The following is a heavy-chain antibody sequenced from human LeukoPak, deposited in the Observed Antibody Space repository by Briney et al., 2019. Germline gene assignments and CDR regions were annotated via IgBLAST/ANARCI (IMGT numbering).Heavy chain of an antibody. D-gene: IGHD6-19*01. J-gene: IGHJ6*02. CDR1: GFTGSSSF. CDR3: ARGQEQFNSPWQWGPRRNIFYYYGMDV. V-gene: IGHV3-66*01. Sequence: QPGWSLRLSCVSAGFTGSSSFMYWVRLGRGEGLEWFSVISSDGNTYYADSVKGRFTISRDNSRNTLSLQMNGLRADDTAVYYCARGQEQFNSPWQWGPRRNIFYYYGMDVWGQGTTVTVSS. CDR2: ISSDGNT.